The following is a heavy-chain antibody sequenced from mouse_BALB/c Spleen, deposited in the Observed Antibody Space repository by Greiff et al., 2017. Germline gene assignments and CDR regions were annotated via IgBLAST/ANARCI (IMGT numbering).Heavy chain of an antibody. J-gene: IGHJ3*01. V-gene: IGHV1S81*02. Sequence: QVQLQQPGAELVKPGASVKLSCKASGYTFTSYWMHWVKQRPGQGLEWIGEINPSNGRTNYNEKFKSKATLTVDKSSSTAYMQLSSLTSEDSAVYYCASREECAYWGQGTLVTVSA. CDR2: INPSNGRT. CDR3: ASREECAY. CDR1: GYTFTSYW.